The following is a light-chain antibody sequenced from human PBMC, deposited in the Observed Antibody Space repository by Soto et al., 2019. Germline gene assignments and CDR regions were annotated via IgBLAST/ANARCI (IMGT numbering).Light chain of an antibody. CDR3: QQYNSFLYT. J-gene: IGKJ2*01. CDR1: QSISSW. CDR2: DAS. V-gene: IGKV1-5*01. Sequence: DIQMTQSPSTLSASVGDRVTITCRASQSISSWLAWYQKKPGKAPKLLIYDASSLESGVPSRFSGSGSGTEFTLTISSLQPDDVASYYCQQYNSFLYTFGQGTKLEIK.